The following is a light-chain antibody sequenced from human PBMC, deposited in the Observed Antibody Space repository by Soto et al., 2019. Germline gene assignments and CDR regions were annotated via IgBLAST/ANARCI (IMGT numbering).Light chain of an antibody. CDR1: SSDVGAYDY. CDR2: EVT. J-gene: IGLJ1*01. Sequence: QSALTQPPSASGSPGQSVTISCTGTSSDVGAYDYVSWYQQHPGKAPKLMIYEVTKRPSGVPDRFSGSKSGNTASLTVSGLQAEDEGYYYCSSYAGSNTFVFGTGTKLTVL. V-gene: IGLV2-8*01. CDR3: SSYAGSNTFV.